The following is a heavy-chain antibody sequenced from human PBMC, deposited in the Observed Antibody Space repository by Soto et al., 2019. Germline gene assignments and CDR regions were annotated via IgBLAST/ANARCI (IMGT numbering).Heavy chain of an antibody. D-gene: IGHD2-2*01. CDR2: IYYSGST. CDR3: ARVLLPAGAGFDY. CDR1: GGSISSYY. V-gene: IGHV4-59*01. Sequence: PSETLSLTCTVSGGSISSYYWIWIRQPPGKGLEWIGYIYYSGSTNYNPSLKSRVTISVDTSKNQFSLKLSSVTAADTAVYYCARVLLPAGAGFDYWGQGTLVTVSS. J-gene: IGHJ4*02.